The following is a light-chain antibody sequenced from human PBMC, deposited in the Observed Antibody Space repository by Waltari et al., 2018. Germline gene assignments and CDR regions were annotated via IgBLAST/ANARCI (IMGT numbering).Light chain of an antibody. V-gene: IGKV1-39*01. CDR3: QQSYSMPYT. Sequence: DIQMTQSPSSLSASVGDRVTITCRASQSISSYLNWYQQKPGKAPKLLIYAASSWQSGVPSRFSGSGSGTDFTLTISSLQPEDFATYYCQQSYSMPYTFGQGTKLEIK. CDR2: AAS. J-gene: IGKJ2*01. CDR1: QSISSY.